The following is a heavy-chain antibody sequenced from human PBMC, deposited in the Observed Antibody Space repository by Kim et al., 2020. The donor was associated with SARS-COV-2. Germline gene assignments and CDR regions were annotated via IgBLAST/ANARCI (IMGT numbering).Heavy chain of an antibody. CDR1: GFTFSSYA. D-gene: IGHD4-17*01. CDR2: ISYDGSNK. CDR3: ARDSRREDYGDYYYYGMDV. J-gene: IGHJ6*02. Sequence: GGSLRLSCAASGFTFSSYAMHWVRQAPGKGLEWVAVISYDGSNKYYADSVKGRFTISRDNSKNTLYLQMNSLRAEDTAVYYCARDSRREDYGDYYYYGMDVWGQGTTVTVSS. V-gene: IGHV3-30*04.